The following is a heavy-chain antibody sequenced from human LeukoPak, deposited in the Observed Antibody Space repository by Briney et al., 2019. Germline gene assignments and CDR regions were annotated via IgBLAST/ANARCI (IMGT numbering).Heavy chain of an antibody. CDR3: ARDSIAAHLGFDY. J-gene: IGHJ4*02. Sequence: GGSLRLSCAASGFTFSSYGMHWVRQAPGKGLEWVAVIYADSVKGRFTISRDNSKNTLYLQMNSLRAEDTAVYYCARDSIAAHLGFDYWGQGTLVTVSS. V-gene: IGHV3-30*06. CDR1: GFTFSSYG. D-gene: IGHD6-6*01. CDR2: I.